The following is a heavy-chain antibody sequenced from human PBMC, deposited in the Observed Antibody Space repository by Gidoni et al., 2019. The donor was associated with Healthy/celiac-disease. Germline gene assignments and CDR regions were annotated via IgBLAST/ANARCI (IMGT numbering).Heavy chain of an antibody. V-gene: IGHV3-15*01. CDR2: IKSKTDGGTT. D-gene: IGHD3-3*01. CDR3: TTEEFLEWFTGLLGY. Sequence: LMESGGGLVKPGGSLRLSCAASGFTFSNDGMSWVRQAAGKGLEWVGRIKSKTDGGTTDYAAPVKGRFTISRDDSKNTLYLQMNSLKTEGTAVYYCTTEEFLEWFTGLLGYWGQGTLVTVSS. J-gene: IGHJ4*02. CDR1: GFTFSNDG.